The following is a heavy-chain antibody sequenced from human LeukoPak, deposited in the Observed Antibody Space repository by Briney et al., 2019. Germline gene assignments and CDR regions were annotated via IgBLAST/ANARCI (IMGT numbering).Heavy chain of an antibody. J-gene: IGHJ4*02. Sequence: SETLSLTCIVSGGSISSSSYYWGWIRQPPGKGLEWIGSIYYSGSTHYNPSLKSRVTISVDMSKNQFSLKLSSVTAADTAVYYCAREGVGLAFDYWGQGSLVTVSS. CDR2: IYYSGST. V-gene: IGHV4-39*07. CDR3: AREGVGLAFDY. CDR1: GGSISSSSYY. D-gene: IGHD1-26*01.